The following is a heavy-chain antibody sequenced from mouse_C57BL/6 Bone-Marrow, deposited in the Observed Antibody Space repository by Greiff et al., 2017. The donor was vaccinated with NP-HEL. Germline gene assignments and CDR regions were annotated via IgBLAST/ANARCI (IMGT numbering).Heavy chain of an antibody. CDR2: IDPENGDT. CDR1: GFNIKDDY. D-gene: IGHD2-3*01. J-gene: IGHJ4*01. Sequence: EVQLQQSGAELVRPGASVKLSCTASGFNIKDDYMHWVKQRPEQGLEWIGWIDPENGDTEYASKFPGTATITADTSSNTAYLQLSSLTSEDTAVYYCTTGWPYAMDYWGQGTSVTVSS. V-gene: IGHV14-4*01. CDR3: TTGWPYAMDY.